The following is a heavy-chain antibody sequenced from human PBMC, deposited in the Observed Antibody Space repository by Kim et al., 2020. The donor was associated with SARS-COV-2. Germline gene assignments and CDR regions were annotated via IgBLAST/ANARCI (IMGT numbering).Heavy chain of an antibody. Sequence: SVKGRFTISRDNSENTLYLQMNSLRAEDTAVYYCAREGTAMTSSYYGMDVWGQGTTVTVSS. J-gene: IGHJ6*02. CDR3: AREGTAMTSSYYGMDV. D-gene: IGHD5-18*01. V-gene: IGHV3-30*01.